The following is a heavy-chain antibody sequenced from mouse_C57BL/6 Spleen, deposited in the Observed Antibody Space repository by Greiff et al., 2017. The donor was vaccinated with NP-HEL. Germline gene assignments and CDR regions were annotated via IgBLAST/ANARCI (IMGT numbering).Heavy chain of an antibody. CDR1: GYTFTDYE. V-gene: IGHV1-15*01. CDR3: TREGYYYGSIDY. D-gene: IGHD1-1*01. Sequence: QVQLQESGAELVRPGASVTLSCKASGYTFTDYEMHWVKQTPVHGLEWIGAIDPETGGTAYNQKFKGKAILTADKSSSTAYMELRSLTSEDSAVYYCTREGYYYGSIDYWGQGTTLTVSS. CDR2: IDPETGGT. J-gene: IGHJ2*01.